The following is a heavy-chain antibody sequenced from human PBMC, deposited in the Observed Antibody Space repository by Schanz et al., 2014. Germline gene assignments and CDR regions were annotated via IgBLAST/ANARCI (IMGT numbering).Heavy chain of an antibody. D-gene: IGHD2-2*01. CDR3: ARRASCSRIGCPFDS. CDR2: ISSSGSYI. CDR1: EFTFSSYK. V-gene: IGHV3-21*04. J-gene: IGHJ4*02. Sequence: EVQLVESGGGLVKPGGSLRLSCEASEFTFSSYKMNWVRQAPGKGLEWVSSISSSGSYIHYADSVKGRFTISRDNAKNTLYLQMNSLKTEDTAMYYCARRASCSRIGCPFDSWGQGTLVSVSS.